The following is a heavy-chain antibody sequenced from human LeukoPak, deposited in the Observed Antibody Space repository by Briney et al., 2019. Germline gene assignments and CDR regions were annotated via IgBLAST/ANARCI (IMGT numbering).Heavy chain of an antibody. Sequence: SETLPLTCAVSGGSISGGGYSWSWIRQPPGEGPEWIGYIYQTGSSYYNPSLKSRVTISVDRSKNQFSLNLTSVTAADTAVYFCARGFTYGSLGYWGQGILVTVSS. V-gene: IGHV4-30-2*01. J-gene: IGHJ4*02. CDR1: GGSISGGGYS. D-gene: IGHD3-10*01. CDR2: IYQTGSS. CDR3: ARGFTYGSLGY.